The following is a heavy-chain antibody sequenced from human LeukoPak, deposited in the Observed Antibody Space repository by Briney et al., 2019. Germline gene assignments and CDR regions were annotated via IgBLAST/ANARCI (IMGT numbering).Heavy chain of an antibody. V-gene: IGHV4-4*07. D-gene: IGHD6-19*01. Sequence: SETLSLTCTVSGDPISSYYWSWIRQPAGKGLEWLGRIYTSGTTNYNSSLKSRLTMSVDTSKNHFSLKLSSVTAADTAVYYCARLGSSGSAQYFQDWGQGTLVTVSS. CDR3: ARLGSSGSAQYFQD. CDR1: GDPISSYY. CDR2: IYTSGTT. J-gene: IGHJ1*01.